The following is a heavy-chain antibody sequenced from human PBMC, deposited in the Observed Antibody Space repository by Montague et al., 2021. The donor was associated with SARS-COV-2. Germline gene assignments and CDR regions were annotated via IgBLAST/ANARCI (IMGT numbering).Heavy chain of an antibody. CDR1: GDSINSDTAF. V-gene: IGHV4-39*01. J-gene: IGHJ5*02. D-gene: IGHD5-18*01. Sequence: SETLSLTCTVSGDSINSDTAFWGWVRHSPGKGLEWIGSMVYSGRNFYNGALRSRLTISVDTSKNQFSLELRAVTAADTGLYYCARHDHTDFGNPNWFDPWGQGTLVTVSS. CDR2: MVYSGRN. CDR3: ARHDHTDFGNPNWFDP.